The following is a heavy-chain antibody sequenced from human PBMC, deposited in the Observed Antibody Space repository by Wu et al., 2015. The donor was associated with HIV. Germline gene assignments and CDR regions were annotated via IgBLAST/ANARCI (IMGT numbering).Heavy chain of an antibody. D-gene: IGHD1-26*01. V-gene: IGHV1-8*01. CDR1: GYTFTTYD. CDR3: ARGVWQELRS. Sequence: QVHLVQSGAEVKKPGASVKVSCKASGYTFTTYDINWVRQASGHGLEWMGWVNPNSGNTGYAQKFQGRITMTRNTSITTAYMELSSLRSEDTAVYYCARGVWQELRSWGQGTAGHRLL. CDR2: VNPNSGNT. J-gene: IGHJ4*02.